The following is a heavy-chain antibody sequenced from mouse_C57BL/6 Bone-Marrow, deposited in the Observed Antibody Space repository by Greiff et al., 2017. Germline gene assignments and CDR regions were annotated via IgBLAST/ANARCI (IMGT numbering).Heavy chain of an antibody. Sequence: VQLQQPGAELVMPGASVKLSCKASGYTFTSFWMHWVKQRPGQGLEWIGEIDTSDSYTNYNQKFKGKSTLTVDKSSSTAYMQLSSLTSEDSAVYYCATSYYYGYFDYWGQGTTLTVSS. J-gene: IGHJ2*01. CDR1: GYTFTSFW. V-gene: IGHV1-69*01. CDR3: ATSYYYGYFDY. CDR2: IDTSDSYT. D-gene: IGHD1-1*01.